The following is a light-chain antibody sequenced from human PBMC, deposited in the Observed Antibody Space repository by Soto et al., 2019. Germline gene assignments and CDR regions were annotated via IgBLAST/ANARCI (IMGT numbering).Light chain of an antibody. J-gene: IGKJ1*01. V-gene: IGKV1-5*01. CDR1: QTISTW. CDR2: DAS. Sequence: IQMTQSPSSLSASVGDRVTITCRASQTISTWLAWYQQKPGKAPKLLIHDASSLESGVPSRFSGSGSGTEFTLTIRSLQPDDFATYYCQQYNSYPWTFGQGTKVDIK. CDR3: QQYNSYPWT.